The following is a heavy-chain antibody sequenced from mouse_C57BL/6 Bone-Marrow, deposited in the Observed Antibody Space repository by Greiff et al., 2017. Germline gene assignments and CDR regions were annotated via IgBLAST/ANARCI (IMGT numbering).Heavy chain of an antibody. CDR2: IYWDDDK. CDR3: ARVYYGSSSVVMDY. Sequence: QVTLKECGPGILQSSQTLSLTCSFSGFSLSTSGMGVSWIRQPSGKGLEWLAHIYWDDDKRYNPSLKSRLTISKDTSRNQVFLKITSVDTADTATYYCARVYYGSSSVVMDYWGQGTSVTVSS. CDR1: GFSLSTSGMG. D-gene: IGHD1-1*01. V-gene: IGHV8-12*01. J-gene: IGHJ4*01.